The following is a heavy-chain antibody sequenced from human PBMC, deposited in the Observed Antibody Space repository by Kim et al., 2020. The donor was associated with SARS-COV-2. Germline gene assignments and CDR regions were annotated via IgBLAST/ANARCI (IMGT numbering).Heavy chain of an antibody. D-gene: IGHD3-3*01. Sequence: SVKVSCKASGFTFTSSAVQWVRQARGQRLEWIGWIVVGSGNTNYAQKFQERVTITRDMSTSTAYMELSSLRSEDTAVYYCAADPELRFLEWLLTWASYGMDVWGQGTTVTVSS. CDR1: GFTFTSSA. J-gene: IGHJ6*02. CDR3: AADPELRFLEWLLTWASYGMDV. CDR2: IVVGSGNT. V-gene: IGHV1-58*01.